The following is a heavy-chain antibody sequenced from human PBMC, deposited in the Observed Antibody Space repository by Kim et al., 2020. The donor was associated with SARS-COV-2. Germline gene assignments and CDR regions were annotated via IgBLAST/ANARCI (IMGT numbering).Heavy chain of an antibody. CDR2: ISWNSGSI. V-gene: IGHV3-9*01. CDR3: AKDTSMEYYYDSSGYYNYYYGMDV. CDR1: GFTFDDYA. J-gene: IGHJ6*02. D-gene: IGHD3-22*01. Sequence: GGSLRLSCAASGFTFDDYAMHWVRQAPGKGLEWVSGISWNSGSIGYADSVKGRFTISRDNAKNSLYLQMNSLRAEDTALYYCAKDTSMEYYYDSSGYYNYYYGMDVWGQGTTVTVSS.